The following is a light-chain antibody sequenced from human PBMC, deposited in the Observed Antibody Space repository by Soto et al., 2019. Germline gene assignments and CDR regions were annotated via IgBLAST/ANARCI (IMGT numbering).Light chain of an antibody. CDR1: QSISTY. V-gene: IGKV3-11*01. CDR2: DAS. Sequence: EIVLTQSLATLSLSPCERATLSARASQSISTYLTWYQQKPGQAPRLLIYDASNRAIGIPARFSGSGSGTDFTLTISSLEPGDCAVYYCQQRSNWPPTFGQGTRLEIK. J-gene: IGKJ5*01. CDR3: QQRSNWPPT.